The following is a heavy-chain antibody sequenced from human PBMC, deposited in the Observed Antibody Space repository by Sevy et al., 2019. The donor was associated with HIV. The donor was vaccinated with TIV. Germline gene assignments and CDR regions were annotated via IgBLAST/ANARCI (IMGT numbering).Heavy chain of an antibody. CDR3: AATYYDFWSGYYRDNWFDP. J-gene: IGHJ5*02. D-gene: IGHD3-3*01. V-gene: IGHV6-1*01. Sequence: QSQTLSLTCAISGDSVSSNSAAWNWIRQSPSRGLEWLGRTYYRSKWYNDYAVSVKSRITINPDTSKNQFSLQLNSVTPEDTAVYYCAATYYDFWSGYYRDNWFDPWGQGTLVTVSS. CDR1: GDSVSSNSAA. CDR2: TYYRSKWYN.